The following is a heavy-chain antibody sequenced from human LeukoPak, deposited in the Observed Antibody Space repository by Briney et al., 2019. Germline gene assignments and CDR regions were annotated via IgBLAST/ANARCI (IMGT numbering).Heavy chain of an antibody. CDR3: ARHGSGTYYFDY. CDR2: ISGSGGST. Sequence: PGGSLRLSCAASGFTFNSYAMSWVRQAPGKGLEWVSAISGSGGSTYYADSVKGRFTISRDNSKNTLYLQMNSLRAEDTAVYYCARHGSGTYYFDYWGQGTLVTVSS. V-gene: IGHV3-23*01. D-gene: IGHD3-10*01. CDR1: GFTFNSYA. J-gene: IGHJ4*02.